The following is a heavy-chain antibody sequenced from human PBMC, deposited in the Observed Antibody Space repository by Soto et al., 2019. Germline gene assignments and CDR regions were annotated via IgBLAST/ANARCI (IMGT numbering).Heavy chain of an antibody. V-gene: IGHV5-51*01. CDR3: ARLVGTSSSPGPDAFDI. CDR1: GYSFTSYW. D-gene: IGHD6-6*01. J-gene: IGHJ3*02. Sequence: GESLKISCKGSGYSFTSYWIGWVRQMPGKGLEWMGIIYPGDSDTRYSPSFQGQVTISADKSISTAYLQWSSLKASDTAMYYCARLVGTSSSPGPDAFDIWGQGTMVTVSS. CDR2: IYPGDSDT.